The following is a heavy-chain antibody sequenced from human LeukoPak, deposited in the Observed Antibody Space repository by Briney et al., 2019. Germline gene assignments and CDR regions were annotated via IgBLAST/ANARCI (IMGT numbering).Heavy chain of an antibody. D-gene: IGHD2-8*02. Sequence: GGSLRLSCAASGFTFNTYEMNWVRQAPGKGLEWASCISTSGFAIYYADPVKGRFTISRDNAKNSLYLQMNSLTADDTAVYYCARDQVAYASWFDLWGKGTLVTVPS. V-gene: IGHV3-48*03. CDR2: ISTSGFAI. CDR1: GFTFNTYE. CDR3: ARDQVAYASWFDL. J-gene: IGHJ5*02.